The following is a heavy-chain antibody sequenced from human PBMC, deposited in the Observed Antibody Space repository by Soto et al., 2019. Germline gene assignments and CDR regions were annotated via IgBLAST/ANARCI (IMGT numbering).Heavy chain of an antibody. J-gene: IGHJ4*02. V-gene: IGHV3-74*01. D-gene: IGHD6-13*01. CDR1: GFTFNSYW. Sequence: EVPLVESGGGLVQPGGSLRLSCAASGFTFNSYWMHWVRQAPGKGLVWVSRINDDGSMTNYADSVRGRFTISRDNAKSTLYLQMNSLRAEDTAVYYCARLNAGTAAFDYWGQGTLVTVSS. CDR2: INDDGSMT. CDR3: ARLNAGTAAFDY.